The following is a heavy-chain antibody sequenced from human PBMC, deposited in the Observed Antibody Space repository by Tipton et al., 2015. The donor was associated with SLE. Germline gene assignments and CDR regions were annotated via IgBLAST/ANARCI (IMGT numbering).Heavy chain of an antibody. D-gene: IGHD6-6*01. CDR2: IYHSGST. V-gene: IGHV4-30-2*01. CDR3: ARDGQLVGADFDY. CDR1: GGSISSGGYS. J-gene: IGHJ4*02. Sequence: TLSLTCAVSGGSISSGGYSWSWIRQPPGKGLEWIGYIYHSGSTYYNPSLKSRVTISVDRSKNQFSLKLSSVTAADTAVYYCARDGQLVGADFDYWGQGTLVTVSS.